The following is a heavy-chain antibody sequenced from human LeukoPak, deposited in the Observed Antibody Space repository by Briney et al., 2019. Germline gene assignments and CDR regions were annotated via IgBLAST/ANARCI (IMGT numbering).Heavy chain of an antibody. V-gene: IGHV3-73*01. Sequence: GGSLKLACAASGFTVSDSSVHWVRQPSGKGLEWVGRVRSKANNYATTYAASVKGRFFISRDDSKNTAYLQMHGLKTEDTATYYCTRGGSWCNGYYCYMDVWGKGTTVVVSS. CDR1: GFTVSDSS. J-gene: IGHJ6*03. D-gene: IGHD4/OR15-4a*01. CDR3: TRGGSWCNGYYCYMDV. CDR2: VRSKANNYAT.